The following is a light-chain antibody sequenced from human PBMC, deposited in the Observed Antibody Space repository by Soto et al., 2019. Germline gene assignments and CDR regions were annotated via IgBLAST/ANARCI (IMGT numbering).Light chain of an antibody. Sequence: IRLPQSPSSLSASVGDRVTICCRASQSISSYLNWYQQKPGKVPKLLIYAAASLQSGVPSRFSGSGSGTDFTLTISSLQPEDFATYYCQQSYSTPRTFGQGTKVDIK. CDR3: QQSYSTPRT. CDR1: QSISSY. J-gene: IGKJ1*01. V-gene: IGKV1-39*01. CDR2: AAA.